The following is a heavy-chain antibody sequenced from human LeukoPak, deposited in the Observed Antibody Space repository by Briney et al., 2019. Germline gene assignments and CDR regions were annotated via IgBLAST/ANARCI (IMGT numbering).Heavy chain of an antibody. J-gene: IGHJ5*02. CDR1: GGTFSSYA. V-gene: IGHV1-69*05. Sequence: ASVKVSCKASGGTFSSYAISWVRQAPGQGLEWMGGIIPIFGTANYAQKFQGRVTITTDESTSTAYMELSSLRSEDTAVYYCARVILDDYSNYLNWFDPWGQGTLVTVSS. D-gene: IGHD4-11*01. CDR2: IIPIFGTA. CDR3: ARVILDDYSNYLNWFDP.